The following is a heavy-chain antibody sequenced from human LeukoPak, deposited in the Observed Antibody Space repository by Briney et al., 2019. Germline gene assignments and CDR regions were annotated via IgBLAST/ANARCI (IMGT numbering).Heavy chain of an antibody. J-gene: IGHJ4*02. Sequence: GGSLRLSCAASGFTFNIYAMNWVRQAPGKGLEWVSSIGGRFGHTYYADSVKGRFTISRDNSKNTLYLQMGSLRAEDMAVYYCARGSRNHYDYSGYYNYWGQGTLVTVSS. CDR3: ARGSRNHYDYSGYYNY. CDR2: IGGRFGHT. V-gene: IGHV3-23*01. D-gene: IGHD3-22*01. CDR1: GFTFNIYA.